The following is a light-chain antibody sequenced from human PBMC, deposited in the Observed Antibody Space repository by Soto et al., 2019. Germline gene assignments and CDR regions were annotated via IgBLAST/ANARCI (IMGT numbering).Light chain of an antibody. CDR1: QSVTSSY. J-gene: IGKJ4*02. CDR2: GAS. Sequence: EIVLTQSPGTLSLSPGERATLSCRASQSVTSSYLAWYQLKPGRAPRLLIFGASSRATGIPDRFSGSGSGADFTLTISRLEPEDFAVFYCHQYGSSPLTFGGGTKVEIK. CDR3: HQYGSSPLT. V-gene: IGKV3-20*01.